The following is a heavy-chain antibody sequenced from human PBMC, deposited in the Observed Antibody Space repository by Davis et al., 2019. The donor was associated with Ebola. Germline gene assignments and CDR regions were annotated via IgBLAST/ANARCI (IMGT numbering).Heavy chain of an antibody. CDR3: ARDAELAGIAAAGTRDYYYYMDV. J-gene: IGHJ6*03. Sequence: GESLKISCAASGFTFSSYSMNWVRQAPGKGLEWVSVIYSGGSTYYADSVKGRFTISRDNSKNTLYLQMNSLRAEDTAVYYCARDAELAGIAAAGTRDYYYYMDVWGKGTTVTVSS. CDR1: GFTFSSYS. V-gene: IGHV3-66*02. D-gene: IGHD6-13*01. CDR2: IYSGGST.